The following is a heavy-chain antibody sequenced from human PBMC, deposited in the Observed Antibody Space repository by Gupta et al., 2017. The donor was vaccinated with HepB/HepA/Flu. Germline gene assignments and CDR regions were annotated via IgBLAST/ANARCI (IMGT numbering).Heavy chain of an antibody. Sequence: QVTLKESGPVLVKPTETLTLTCTVSGFSPSNARLGVSWIRQPPGKALEWLAHIFSNDGKSYSTSLKSRLTISKDTSKSQVVLTMTNMDPVDTATYYCARLTRRSRDGYNRYFDYWGQGTLVTGSS. V-gene: IGHV2-26*01. CDR1: GFSPSNARLG. J-gene: IGHJ4*02. CDR3: ARLTRRSRDGYNRYFDY. D-gene: IGHD5-12*01. CDR2: IFSNDGK.